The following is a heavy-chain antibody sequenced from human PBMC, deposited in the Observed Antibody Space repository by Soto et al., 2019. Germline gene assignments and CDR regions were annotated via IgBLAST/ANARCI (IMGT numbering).Heavy chain of an antibody. V-gene: IGHV1-69*01. D-gene: IGHD4-17*01. CDR1: GGTFSSHS. J-gene: IGHJ4*02. CDR3: AREVGYGDFSAALLD. CDR2: IITLFGTA. Sequence: VQLMQSGAEVKQPGSSVKDSCKASGGTFSSHSINWVRQAPGQGLEWMGGIITLFGTANYAQNFQGRVTITVDQSTSTAFMELNSLRSDDSAVYYCAREVGYGDFSAALLDWGQGTPVTVSS.